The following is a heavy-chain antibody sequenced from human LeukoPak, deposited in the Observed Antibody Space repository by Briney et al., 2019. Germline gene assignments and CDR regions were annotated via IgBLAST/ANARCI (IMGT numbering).Heavy chain of an antibody. CDR1: GVTFSSNW. Sequence: GGSLRLSCAASGVTFSSNWMHWVRQAPGKGLVWVSRISTDGSSTSYADSVKGRFTVSRDNAKNTLYLQMNSLTAEDTAVYYCATYYDTTAYTFDCGGQGTLVTVPS. CDR3: ATYYDTTAYTFDC. D-gene: IGHD3-22*01. J-gene: IGHJ4*02. CDR2: ISTDGSST. V-gene: IGHV3-74*01.